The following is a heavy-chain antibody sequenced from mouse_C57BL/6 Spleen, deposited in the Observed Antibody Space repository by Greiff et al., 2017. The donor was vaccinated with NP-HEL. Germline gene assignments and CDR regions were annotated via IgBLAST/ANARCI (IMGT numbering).Heavy chain of an antibody. Sequence: QVQLQQPGAGLVRPGSSVKLSCKASGYTFTSYWMHWVKQRPIQGLEWIGNIDPSDSETHYNQKFKDKATLTVDKSSSTAYMQLSSLTSEDSAVYYSARSATPHFDYWGQGTTLTVSS. CDR1: GYTFTSYW. CDR2: IDPSDSET. J-gene: IGHJ2*01. V-gene: IGHV1-52*01. CDR3: ARSATPHFDY.